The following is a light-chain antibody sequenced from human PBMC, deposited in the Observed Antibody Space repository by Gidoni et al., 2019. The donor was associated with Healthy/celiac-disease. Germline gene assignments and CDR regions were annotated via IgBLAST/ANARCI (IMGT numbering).Light chain of an antibody. J-gene: IGKJ1*01. CDR1: QRMSSY. V-gene: IGKV1-39*01. Sequence: DIQMTKSPSSLSASVGDRVTITCRASQRMSSYLNWYQQKPGKAPKLLIDAASSLQSGVPSRFSGSGSGTDFTLTISSLQPEDFATYYCQQSYSTPWTFGQGTKVEIK. CDR3: QQSYSTPWT. CDR2: AAS.